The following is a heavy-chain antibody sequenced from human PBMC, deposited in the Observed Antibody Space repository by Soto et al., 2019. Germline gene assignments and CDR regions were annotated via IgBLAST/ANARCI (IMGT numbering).Heavy chain of an antibody. CDR1: GYTFTSYA. D-gene: IGHD2-2*01. J-gene: IGHJ6*02. CDR2: VNAGNGNT. V-gene: IGHV1-3*01. Sequence: ASVKVSCKASGYTFTSYAMPWVRQAPGQRLEWMGWVNAGNGNTKYSQKFQGRVTITRDTSASTAYMELSSLRSEDTAVYYCARDGNQLLTYYYYGMDVWGQGTTVTVSS. CDR3: ARDGNQLLTYYYYGMDV.